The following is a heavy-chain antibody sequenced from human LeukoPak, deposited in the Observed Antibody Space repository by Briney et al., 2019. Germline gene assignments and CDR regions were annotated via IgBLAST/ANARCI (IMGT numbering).Heavy chain of an antibody. V-gene: IGHV1-2*02. CDR2: INPNSGDT. CDR1: GYTFTGYY. CDR3: ARGGLLCGGDCYDY. J-gene: IGHJ4*02. Sequence: ASVKVSCKASGYTFTGYYMHWVRQAPGQGLEWMGWINPNSGDTNYAQKFQGRVTMTRDTSISTTYMELSSLRSEDTAVYYCARGGLLCGGDCYDYWGQGTLVTVSS. D-gene: IGHD2-21*01.